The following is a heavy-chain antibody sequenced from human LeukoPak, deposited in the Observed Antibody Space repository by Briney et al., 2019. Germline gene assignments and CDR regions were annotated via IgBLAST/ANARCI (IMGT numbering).Heavy chain of an antibody. Sequence: SETLSLTCTVSGGSISSSSYYWGWIRQPPGKGLEWIGSIYYGGSTYYNPSLKSRVTISVDRSKNQFSLKLSSVTAADTAVYYCARGTDTAMVTSYFDYWGQGTLVTVSS. J-gene: IGHJ4*02. CDR1: GGSISSSSYY. V-gene: IGHV4-39*07. D-gene: IGHD5-18*01. CDR2: IYYGGST. CDR3: ARGTDTAMVTSYFDY.